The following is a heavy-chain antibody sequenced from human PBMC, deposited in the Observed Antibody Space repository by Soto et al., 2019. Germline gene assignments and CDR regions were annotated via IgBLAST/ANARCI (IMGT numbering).Heavy chain of an antibody. V-gene: IGHV3-23*01. J-gene: IGHJ2*01. CDR2: ISGSGGST. D-gene: IGHD3-22*01. Sequence: EVQLLESGGGLVQPGGSLRLSCAASGFTFSSYAMSWVRQAPGKGLEWVSAISGSGGSTYYADSVKGRFTISRDNSKNTLYLQMNSLRAEDTAVYYCAKGRHYYDSSGWYFDLWGRGTLVTVSS. CDR1: GFTFSSYA. CDR3: AKGRHYYDSSGWYFDL.